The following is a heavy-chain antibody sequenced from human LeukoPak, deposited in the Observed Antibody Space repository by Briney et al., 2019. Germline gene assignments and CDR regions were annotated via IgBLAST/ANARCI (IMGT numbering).Heavy chain of an antibody. D-gene: IGHD3-3*01. CDR2: INHSGST. CDR1: GGSISSGGYS. Sequence: SETLSLTCAVSGGSISSGGYSWSWIRQPPGKGLEWIGEINHSGSTNYNPSLKSRVTISVDTSKNQFSLKLSSVTAADTAVYYCARAHFGVVIKNHYYYYGMDVWGQGTTVTVSS. V-gene: IGHV4-34*01. CDR3: ARAHFGVVIKNHYYYYGMDV. J-gene: IGHJ6*02.